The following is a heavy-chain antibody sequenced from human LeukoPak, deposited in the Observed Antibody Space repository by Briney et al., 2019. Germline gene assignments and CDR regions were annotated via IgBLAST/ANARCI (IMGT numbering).Heavy chain of an antibody. Sequence: KAGGSLRLSCAASGFTFSDYYMSWIRQAPGKGLEWVSYISSSGSTIYYADSVKGRFTISRDNAKNSLYLQMNSLRAEDTAVYYCARDLSTVVNGDPDYWGQGTLVTVSS. CDR2: ISSSGSTI. D-gene: IGHD4-17*01. CDR3: ARDLSTVVNGDPDY. V-gene: IGHV3-11*04. J-gene: IGHJ4*02. CDR1: GFTFSDYY.